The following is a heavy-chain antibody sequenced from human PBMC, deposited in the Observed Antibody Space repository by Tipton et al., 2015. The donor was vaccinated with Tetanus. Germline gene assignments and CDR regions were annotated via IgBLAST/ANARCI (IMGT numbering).Heavy chain of an antibody. V-gene: IGHV3-23*01. CDR2: MSGSGGAT. CDR1: GFTFSNYW. CDR3: AKGPPDYYNWNYFDY. J-gene: IGHJ4*02. Sequence: SLRLSCAASGFTFSNYWMSWVRQAPGKGLEWVSAMSGSGGATYYADSVRGRFTISRDSSKHTLYLQMNSLSAEDTAVYYCAKGPPDYYNWNYFDYWGQGTLVTVSS. D-gene: IGHD1-20*01.